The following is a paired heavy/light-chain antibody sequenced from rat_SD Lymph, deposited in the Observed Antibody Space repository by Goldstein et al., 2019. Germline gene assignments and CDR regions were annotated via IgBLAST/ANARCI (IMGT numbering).Heavy chain of an antibody. D-gene: IGHD1-7*01. V-gene: IGHV5-34*01. Sequence: EVQLVESGGGLVQPGRSLKLSCLASGFTFSNYGMNWIRQAPGKGLEWVASISSSSSYIYYADTVKGRFTISRDNAKNTLYLQMTSLRSEDTALYYCARRLWVHYFDYWGQGVMVTVSS. CDR1: GFTFSNYG. CDR3: ARRLWVHYFDY. CDR2: ISSSSSYI. J-gene: IGHJ2*01.
Light chain of an antibody. CDR1: SSVSY. CDR3: QQGSSYHWT. CDR2: ETS. J-gene: IGKJ1*01. V-gene: IGKV4S5*01. Sequence: EIVLTQSPTTMAASPGEKVTLTCRASSSVSYMHWYQQRSGTSPKLWIYETSKLASGVPNRFSGSGSGTSYSLTINSMETEDAATYYCQQGSSYHWTFGGGTKLELK.